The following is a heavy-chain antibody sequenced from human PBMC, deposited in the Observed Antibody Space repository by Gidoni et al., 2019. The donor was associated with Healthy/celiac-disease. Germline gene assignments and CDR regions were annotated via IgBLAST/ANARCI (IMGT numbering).Heavy chain of an antibody. CDR3: ARGAGTGYYYYYGMDV. CDR2: LISSSGYL. J-gene: IGHJ6*02. Sequence: EVQLVESGGGLVKPGGSLRLSCAASGFTSSSYSMNWVRQAPGKGLECVSSLISSSGYLYYADSVKGRFTISRDNAKNSLYLQMNSLIAEYTAVYYFARGAGTGYYYYYGMDVWGQGTTVTVSS. CDR1: GFTSSSYS. D-gene: IGHD6-13*01. V-gene: IGHV3-21*01.